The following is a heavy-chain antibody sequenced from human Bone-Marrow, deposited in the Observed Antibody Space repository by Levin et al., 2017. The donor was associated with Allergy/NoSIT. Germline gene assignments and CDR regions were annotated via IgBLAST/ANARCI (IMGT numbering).Heavy chain of an antibody. CDR1: GLIIDVYS. CDR2: IDWDGGAT. J-gene: IGHJ6*02. V-gene: IGHV3-43*01. D-gene: IGHD4-17*01. CDR3: SREGAGAYGLDV. Sequence: GASVKVSCAASGLIIDVYSMHWVRQRPGKGLEWVSLIDWDGGATYYADSVKGRFTISRDNSKNSLYLQMNSLRIEDTALYYCSREGAGAYGLDVWGQGTTVTVSS.